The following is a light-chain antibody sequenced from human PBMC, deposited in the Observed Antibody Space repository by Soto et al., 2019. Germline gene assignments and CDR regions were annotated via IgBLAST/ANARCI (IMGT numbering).Light chain of an antibody. Sequence: QSALTQPPSASGSPGQSVTISCTGTSSDVGGYNYVSWYQQHPGKAPKVMISEVSKRPSGVPDRFSGSKSGNTASLTVSGLQAEDEAYYYCSSYAGSNSWVFGGGTKLTVL. J-gene: IGLJ3*02. CDR1: SSDVGGYNY. V-gene: IGLV2-8*01. CDR3: SSYAGSNSWV. CDR2: EVS.